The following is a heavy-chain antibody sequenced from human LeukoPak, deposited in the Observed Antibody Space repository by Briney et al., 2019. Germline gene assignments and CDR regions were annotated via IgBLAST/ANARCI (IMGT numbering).Heavy chain of an antibody. Sequence: RSSETLSLTCTVSGYSISSGYYWGWIRQPPGKGLEWIGSIYHSGSTYYNPSLKSRVTISVDTSKNQFSLKLGSVAAADTAVYYCARTNAFDIWGQGTMVTVSS. CDR3: ARTNAFDI. J-gene: IGHJ3*02. CDR2: IYHSGST. V-gene: IGHV4-38-2*02. CDR1: GYSISSGYY.